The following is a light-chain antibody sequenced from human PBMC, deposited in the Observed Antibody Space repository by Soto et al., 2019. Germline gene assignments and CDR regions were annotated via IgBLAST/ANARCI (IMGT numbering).Light chain of an antibody. V-gene: IGLV2-14*01. CDR3: SSYTSSDTLL. J-gene: IGLJ2*01. CDR2: EVS. CDR1: SSDVGGYKY. Sequence: QSALTQPASVSGSLGQSITISCTGTSSDVGGYKYVSWYQQHPGKAPKLMIYEVSNRPSGVSNRFSGSKSGDTASLTISGLQAEDEADYYCSSYTSSDTLLFGGGTKLTVL.